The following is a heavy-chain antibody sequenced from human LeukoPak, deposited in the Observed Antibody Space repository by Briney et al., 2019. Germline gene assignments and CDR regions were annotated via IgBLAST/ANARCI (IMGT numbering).Heavy chain of an antibody. Sequence: GGSLRLSCAASGFTFSSYSMNWVRQAPGKGLEWASSISSSSSYIYYADSVKGRFTISRDNAKNSLYLQMNSLRAEDTAVYYCARSYSSGGFDPWGQGTLVTVSS. CDR3: ARSYSSGGFDP. CDR1: GFTFSSYS. CDR2: ISSSSSYI. J-gene: IGHJ5*02. D-gene: IGHD6-19*01. V-gene: IGHV3-21*01.